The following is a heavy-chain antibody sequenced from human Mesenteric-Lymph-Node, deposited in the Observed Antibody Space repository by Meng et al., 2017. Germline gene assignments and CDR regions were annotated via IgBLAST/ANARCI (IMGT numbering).Heavy chain of an antibody. CDR1: GFTFSSHS. D-gene: IGHD6-13*01. J-gene: IGHJ4*02. CDR3: ARVEAIAAAGF. Sequence: GGSLRLSCAASGFTFSSHSMNWVRQAPGKGLEWVSRINSDGSSTSYADSVEGRFTISRDNAKNTLYLQMNSLRAEDTAVYYCARVEAIAAAGFWGQGTLVTVSS. CDR2: INSDGSST. V-gene: IGHV3-74*01.